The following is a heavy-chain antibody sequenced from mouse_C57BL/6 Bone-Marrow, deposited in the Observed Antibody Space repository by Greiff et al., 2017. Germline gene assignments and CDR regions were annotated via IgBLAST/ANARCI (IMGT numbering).Heavy chain of an antibody. CDR2: IDPSDSYP. D-gene: IGHD1-1*01. Sequence: QVQLQQPGAELVMPGASVKLSCKASGYTFTSYWMHWVKQRPGQGLEWIGEIDPSDSYPNYNQKFKGKSTLTVDKSSSTAYMQLSSLTSEDSAVYYCARSNYYGSSLLYWYFDVWGTGTTVTVSS. CDR3: ARSNYYGSSLLYWYFDV. J-gene: IGHJ1*03. V-gene: IGHV1-69*01. CDR1: GYTFTSYW.